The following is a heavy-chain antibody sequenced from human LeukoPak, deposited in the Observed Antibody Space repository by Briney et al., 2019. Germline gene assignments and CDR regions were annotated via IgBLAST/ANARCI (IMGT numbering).Heavy chain of an antibody. CDR2: ISHSGST. CDR3: ARGLGYGDHGP. J-gene: IGHJ5*02. Sequence: GSLRLSCAASGFTLRNYAMSWVRQPPGKGLEWIGEISHSGSTNYNPPLKSRVTISVDTSKNQFSLKLSSVTAADTAVYYCARGLGYGDHGPWGQGTLVTVSS. V-gene: IGHV4-34*01. CDR1: GFTLRNYA. D-gene: IGHD4-17*01.